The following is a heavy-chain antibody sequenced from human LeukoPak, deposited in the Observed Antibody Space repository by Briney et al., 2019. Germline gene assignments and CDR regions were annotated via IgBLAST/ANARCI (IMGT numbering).Heavy chain of an antibody. J-gene: IGHJ4*02. D-gene: IGHD4-11*01. V-gene: IGHV3-21*01. Sequence: GGSLRLSCAASGFTFSSYSMNWVRQAPGKGLEWVSSISSSSSYIYYAGSVKGRFTISRDNAKNSLYLQMNSLRAEDTAVYYCARAVTTITTMVEYWGQGTLVTVFS. CDR1: GFTFSSYS. CDR3: ARAVTTITTMVEY. CDR2: ISSSSSYI.